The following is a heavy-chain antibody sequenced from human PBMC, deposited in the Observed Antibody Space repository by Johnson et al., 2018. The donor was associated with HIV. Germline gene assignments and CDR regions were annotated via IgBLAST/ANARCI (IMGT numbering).Heavy chain of an antibody. J-gene: IGHJ3*02. D-gene: IGHD1-26*01. CDR2: ISYAGSNK. V-gene: IGHV3-30*18. CDR3: AKDWSRTVGATLGPGAFDI. Sequence: MKWVRQTPGKGLEWVAVISYAGSNKYYADSVKGRFTISRDNSKNTLYLHLNSLRAEDTAVYYCAKDWSRTVGATLGPGAFDIWGQGTMVTVSS.